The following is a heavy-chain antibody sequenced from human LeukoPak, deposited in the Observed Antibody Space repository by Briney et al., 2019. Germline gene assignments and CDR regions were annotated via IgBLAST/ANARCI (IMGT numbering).Heavy chain of an antibody. CDR1: GGSINNSY. J-gene: IGHJ5*02. V-gene: IGHV4-59*01. Sequence: PSETLSLTCTVSGGSINNSYWTWIRQPPGKGLEWIGHIYYSGSTNYSPSLKSRVTISVDTSKDQFSLKLSSVTAADTAVYYCARLSSLANIAARGRTWLDPWGQGSLVTVSS. CDR3: ARLSSLANIAARGRTWLDP. D-gene: IGHD6-6*01. CDR2: IYYSGST.